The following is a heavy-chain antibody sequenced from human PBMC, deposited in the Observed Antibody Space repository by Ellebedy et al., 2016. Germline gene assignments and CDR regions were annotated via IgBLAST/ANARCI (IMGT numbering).Heavy chain of an antibody. Sequence: SVKVSXXASGGTFSSYTFNWVRQAPGQGLEWMGSIIPVFETANYAQKFQGRVTITADESATTAYIEVSSLRSEDTAMYFCATSPVVSSRFFDYWGQGTLVTVSS. CDR3: ATSPVVSSRFFDY. D-gene: IGHD6-6*01. V-gene: IGHV1-69*13. CDR2: IIPVFETA. CDR1: GGTFSSYT. J-gene: IGHJ4*02.